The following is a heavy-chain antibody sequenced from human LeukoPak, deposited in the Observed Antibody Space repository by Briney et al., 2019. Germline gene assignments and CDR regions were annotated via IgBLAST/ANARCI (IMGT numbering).Heavy chain of an antibody. V-gene: IGHV4-4*02. CDR1: GGSISSSNR. CDR3: ASSGLRLGELSFDY. Sequence: SETLSLTCAVSGGSISSSNRWSWVRQPPGKGLEWIGEIYHSGSTNYNPSLKSRVTISVDKSKNQFSLKLSSVTAADTAVYYCASSGLRLGELSFDYWGQGTLVTVSS. J-gene: IGHJ4*02. D-gene: IGHD3-16*02. CDR2: IYHSGST.